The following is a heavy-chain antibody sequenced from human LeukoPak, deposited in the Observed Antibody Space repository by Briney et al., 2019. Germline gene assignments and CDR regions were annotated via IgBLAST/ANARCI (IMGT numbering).Heavy chain of an antibody. CDR3: ARGLAVDTAMDFDY. V-gene: IGHV4-59*01. CDR2: IYYSGST. J-gene: IGHJ4*02. D-gene: IGHD5-18*01. CDR1: GGSISSYY. Sequence: PSETLSLTCTVSGGSISSYYWSWIRQPPGKGLEWIGYIYYSGSTNYNPSLKSRVTISVDTSKNQFSLKLSSVTAADTAVYYCARGLAVDTAMDFDYWGQGTLVTVSS.